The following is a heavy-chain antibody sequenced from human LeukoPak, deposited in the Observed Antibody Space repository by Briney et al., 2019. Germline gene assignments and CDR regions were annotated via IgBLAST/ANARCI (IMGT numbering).Heavy chain of an antibody. V-gene: IGHV3-33*01. D-gene: IGHD3-22*01. J-gene: IGHJ4*02. CDR1: GFTFSSYG. CDR3: ARARNNYDISSFSVLDY. CDR2: IWYDGSNI. Sequence: GRSLRLSCAASGFTFSSYGMHWVRQAPGRGLEWLAVIWYDGSNIYYADSVKGRFAISRDNSKNTLYLLLNSLRAEDTAVYYCARARNNYDISSFSVLDYWGQGTLVTVSS.